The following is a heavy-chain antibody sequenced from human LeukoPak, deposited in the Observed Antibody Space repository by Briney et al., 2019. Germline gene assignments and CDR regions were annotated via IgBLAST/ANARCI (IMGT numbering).Heavy chain of an antibody. J-gene: IGHJ4*02. CDR1: GFTFSSYA. V-gene: IGHV3-30-3*01. CDR2: ISYDGSNK. CDR3: ARASIAAAGKKDYFDY. Sequence: PGRSLRLSCAASGFTFSSYAMHWVRQAPGKGLEWVAVISYDGSNKYYADSVKGRFTISRDNSKNTLYLQMNSLRAEDTAVYYCARASIAAAGKKDYFDYWGQGTLVTVSS. D-gene: IGHD6-13*01.